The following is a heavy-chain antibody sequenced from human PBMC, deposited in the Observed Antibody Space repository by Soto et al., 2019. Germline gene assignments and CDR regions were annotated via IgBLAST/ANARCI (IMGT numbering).Heavy chain of an antibody. CDR1: GFTFSSYA. J-gene: IGHJ4*02. V-gene: IGHV3-23*01. D-gene: IGHD1-26*01. CDR2: ISGSGGST. CDR3: AKDWRERVAKGEYFLY. Sequence: PGGSLRLSCAASGFTFSSYAMSWVRQAPGKGLEWVSAISGSGGSTYYADSVKGRFTISRDNSKNTLYLQMNSLRAEDTAVYYCAKDWRERVAKGEYFLYWGQGTLVTVSS.